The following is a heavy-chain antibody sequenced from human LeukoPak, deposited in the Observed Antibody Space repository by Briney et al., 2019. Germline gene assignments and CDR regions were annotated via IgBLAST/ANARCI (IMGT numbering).Heavy chain of an antibody. CDR1: GYNFTSYW. Sequence: GGSLQISCKGSGYNFTSYWIGGVRQMPGKGLEWMGIIYPGDSDTRYSPSFQGQVNISADKSISTAYLQWSSLKASDTAMYYCACEVGATGGLSWGQGTLVTVSS. CDR2: IYPGDSDT. D-gene: IGHD1-26*01. CDR3: ACEVGATGGLS. V-gene: IGHV5-51*01. J-gene: IGHJ5*02.